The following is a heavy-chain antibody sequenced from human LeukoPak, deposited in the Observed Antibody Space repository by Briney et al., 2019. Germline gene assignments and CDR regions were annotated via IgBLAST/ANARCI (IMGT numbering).Heavy chain of an antibody. J-gene: IGHJ4*02. CDR3: ASPFGGYSSGLAY. Sequence: GGSLRLSCAASGFTFSSYAMHWVRQAPGKGLEWVAVISYDGSNKYYADSVKGRFTISRDNSKNTLYLQMNSLRAEDTAVYYCASPFGGYSSGLAYWGQGTLVTVSS. V-gene: IGHV3-30*04. CDR1: GFTFSSYA. CDR2: ISYDGSNK. D-gene: IGHD6-19*01.